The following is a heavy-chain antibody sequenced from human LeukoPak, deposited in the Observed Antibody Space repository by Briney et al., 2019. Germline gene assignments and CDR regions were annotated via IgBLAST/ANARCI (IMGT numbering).Heavy chain of an antibody. J-gene: IGHJ6*02. CDR2: IYYSGST. CDR1: GGSISSSSYY. V-gene: IGHV4-39*01. Sequence: SETLSLTCTVSGGSISSSSYYWGWIRQPPGKGPEWIGSIYYSGSTYYNPSLKSRVTISVDTSKNQFSLKLSSVTAADTAVYYCARYNIGVGKYYYYYGMDVWGQGTTVTVSS. D-gene: IGHD2-15*01. CDR3: ARYNIGVGKYYYYYGMDV.